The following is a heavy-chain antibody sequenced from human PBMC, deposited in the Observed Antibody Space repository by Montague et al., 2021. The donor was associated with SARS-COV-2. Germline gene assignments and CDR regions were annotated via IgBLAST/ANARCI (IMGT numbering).Heavy chain of an antibody. CDR3: ASSGITLTGLDAFDI. CDR1: GDSVSSKSVA. J-gene: IGHJ3*02. CDR2: TYYRSKWDS. V-gene: IGHV6-1*01. D-gene: IGHD3-9*01. Sequence: CAISGDSVSSKSVAWNWIRQSPSRGLEWLGRTYYRSKWDSDYAESVKRRLVITPDTSKNQVSLQLNSVIPEDTAVYFCASSGITLTGLDAFDIWGQGQWSPSLQ.